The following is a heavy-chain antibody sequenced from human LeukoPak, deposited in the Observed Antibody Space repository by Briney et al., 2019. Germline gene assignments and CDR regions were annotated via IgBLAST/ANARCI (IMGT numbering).Heavy chain of an antibody. D-gene: IGHD5-18*01. CDR2: IYPGDSDT. CDR1: GYRFTSYW. J-gene: IGHJ4*02. Sequence: GESVKISCKGSGYRFTSYWIGWVRQMPGKGLEWMGLIYPGDSDTRYRPSFQGQVRISADKSISTAYLQWSSLKASDTAMYYCARRGYGYSQPDYWGQGTLVTVSS. V-gene: IGHV5-51*01. CDR3: ARRGYGYSQPDY.